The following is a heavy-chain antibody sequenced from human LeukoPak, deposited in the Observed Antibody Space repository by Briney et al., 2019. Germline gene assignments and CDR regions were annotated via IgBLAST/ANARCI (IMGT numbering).Heavy chain of an antibody. J-gene: IGHJ5*02. V-gene: IGHV3-21*01. CDR1: GFTFSSYS. D-gene: IGHD2-8*01. CDR2: ISSGSSYI. Sequence: GGSLTLSCAASGFTFSSYSMNWVRQAPGKGLEWVSSISSGSSYIYYADSVKGRFTISRDNGKNSLYLQMNSLRAEDTAVYYCARDGPKYCSNGVCYAPVDPWGQGTLVTVSS. CDR3: ARDGPKYCSNGVCYAPVDP.